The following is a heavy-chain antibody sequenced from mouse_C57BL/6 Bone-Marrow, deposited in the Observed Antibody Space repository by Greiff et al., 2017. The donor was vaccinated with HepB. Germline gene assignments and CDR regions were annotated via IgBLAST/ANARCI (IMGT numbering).Heavy chain of an antibody. CDR2: ISTYYGDA. J-gene: IGHJ3*01. CDR1: GYTFTDYA. CDR3: ARRGSSYVGFAY. V-gene: IGHV1-67*01. Sequence: VQLVASGPELVRPGVSVKISCKGSGYTFTDYAMHWVKQSHAKSLAWIGVISTYYGDASYNQKFKDKATMTVDKSSSTAYMELARLTSEDSAVYYGARRGSSYVGFAYWGQGTLVTVSA. D-gene: IGHD1-1*01.